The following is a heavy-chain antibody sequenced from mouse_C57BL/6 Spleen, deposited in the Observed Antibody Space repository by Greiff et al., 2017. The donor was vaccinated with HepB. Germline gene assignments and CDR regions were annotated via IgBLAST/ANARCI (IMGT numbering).Heavy chain of an antibody. V-gene: IGHV2-4*01. CDR2: IWSGGST. J-gene: IGHJ4*01. CDR1: GFSLTSYG. Sequence: VQLQQSGPGLVQPSQSLSITCTVSGFSLTSYGVHWVRQPPGKGLEWLGVIWSGGSTDYNAAFISRLSISKDNSKSQVFFKMNSLQADDTAIYYCAKGRVSYDYDVNYAMDYWGQRTSVTVSS. CDR3: AKGRVSYDYDVNYAMDY. D-gene: IGHD2-4*01.